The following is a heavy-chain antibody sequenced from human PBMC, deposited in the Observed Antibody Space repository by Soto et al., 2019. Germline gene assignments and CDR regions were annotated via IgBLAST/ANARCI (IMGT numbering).Heavy chain of an antibody. Sequence: GGSLRFSCAASGFTFSSYAMSWVRQAPGQGLEWVSAISGSGGSTYYADSVKGRFTISRDNSKNTLYLQMNSLRAEDTAVYYCANSDCSSTSCYTGIGYYYGMDVWGQGTTVTVSS. V-gene: IGHV3-23*01. D-gene: IGHD2-2*02. CDR2: ISGSGGST. CDR3: ANSDCSSTSCYTGIGYYYGMDV. CDR1: GFTFSSYA. J-gene: IGHJ6*02.